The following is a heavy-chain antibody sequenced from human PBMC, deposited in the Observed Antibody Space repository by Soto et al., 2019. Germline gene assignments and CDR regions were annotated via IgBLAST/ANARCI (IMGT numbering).Heavy chain of an antibody. V-gene: IGHV1-18*01. D-gene: IGHD3-3*01. CDR2: ISAYNGNT. CDR3: AREPSVTIFGVVIYYYHGMDV. Sequence: ASVKVSCKASGYTFTSYGISWVRQAPGQGLEWMGWISAYNGNTNYAQKLQGRVTMTTDTSTSTAYMELRSLGSDDTAVYYCAREPSVTIFGVVIYYYHGMDVWGQGTTVTVSS. CDR1: GYTFTSYG. J-gene: IGHJ6*02.